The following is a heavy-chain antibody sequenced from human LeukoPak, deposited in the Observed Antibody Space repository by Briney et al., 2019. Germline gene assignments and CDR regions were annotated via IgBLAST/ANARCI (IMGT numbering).Heavy chain of an antibody. CDR3: ARTKRYGGYDYDY. J-gene: IGHJ4*02. Sequence: SVKVSCKASGGTFSSYAISWVRQAPGQGLEWMGGIIPIFGTANYAQKFQGRVTMTRNTSISTAYMELSSLRSEDTAVYYCARTKRYGGYDYDYWGQGTLVTVSS. CDR2: IIPIFGTA. V-gene: IGHV1-69*05. D-gene: IGHD4-23*01. CDR1: GGTFSSYA.